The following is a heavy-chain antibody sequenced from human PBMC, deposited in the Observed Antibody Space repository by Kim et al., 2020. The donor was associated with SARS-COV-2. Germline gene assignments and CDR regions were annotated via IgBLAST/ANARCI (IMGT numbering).Heavy chain of an antibody. CDR2: ISYDGSNK. CDR3: ARDSLAARYYYYGMDV. V-gene: IGHV3-30*04. D-gene: IGHD6-6*01. CDR1: GFTFSSYA. Sequence: GGSLRLSCAASGFTFSSYAMHWVRQAPGKGLEWVAVISYDGSNKYYADSVKGRFTISRDNSKNTLYLQMNSLRAEDTAVYYCARDSLAARYYYYGMDVWG. J-gene: IGHJ6*01.